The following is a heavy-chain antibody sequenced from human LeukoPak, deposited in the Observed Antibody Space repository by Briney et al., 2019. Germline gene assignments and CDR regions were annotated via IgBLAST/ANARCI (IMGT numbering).Heavy chain of an antibody. V-gene: IGHV3-21*01. CDR3: TTGSGSYGHYFDY. D-gene: IGHD3-10*01. CDR2: ITRSGSST. Sequence: GGSLRLSCAASGFTFSSRDMNWVRQAPGKGLEWVSSITRSGSSTYYADSVKGRFTISRDNSKNTLFLQMNRLRAEDTAVYYCTTGSGSYGHYFDYWGQGTLVTVSS. J-gene: IGHJ4*02. CDR1: GFTFSSRD.